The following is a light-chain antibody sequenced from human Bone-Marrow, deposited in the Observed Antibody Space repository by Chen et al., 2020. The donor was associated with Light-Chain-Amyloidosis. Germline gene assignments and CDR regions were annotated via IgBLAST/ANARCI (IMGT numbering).Light chain of an antibody. J-gene: IGLJ2*01. CDR3: AALDDSLNGVV. V-gene: IGLV1-44*01. Sequence: QSVLTQPPSTSGTPGQRVTISCSGGTSNIGAYTVNWYRQVPGTAPSLLIQSDNQRPSGIPDRFSSFKSGTSASLAISWLQSETEAVYYCAALDDSLNGVVFGGGTKLTVL. CDR1: TSNIGAYT. CDR2: SDN.